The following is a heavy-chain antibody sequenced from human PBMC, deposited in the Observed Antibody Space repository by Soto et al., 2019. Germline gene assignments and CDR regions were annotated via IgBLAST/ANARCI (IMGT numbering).Heavy chain of an antibody. V-gene: IGHV4-59*01. CDR1: GGSISSYY. Sequence: LSLTCTVSGGSISSYYWSWIRQPPGKGLEWIGYIYNSGSTNYNPSPKSRVTISVDTSKNQFSLKLSSVTAADTAVYYCAYGDSRGPFDSWGQGTLVTVSS. J-gene: IGHJ4*02. CDR3: AYGDSRGPFDS. D-gene: IGHD4-17*01. CDR2: IYNSGST.